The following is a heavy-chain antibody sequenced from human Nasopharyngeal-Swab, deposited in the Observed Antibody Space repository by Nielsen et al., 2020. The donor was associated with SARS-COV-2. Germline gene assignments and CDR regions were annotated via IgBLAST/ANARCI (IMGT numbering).Heavy chain of an antibody. V-gene: IGHV4-4*02. CDR2: IYHSGST. J-gene: IGHJ3*02. Sequence: WIRQPPGKGLEWIGEIYHSGSTNYNPSLKSRVTISVDKSKNQFSLKLSSVTAADTAVYYCASVGEAFDIWGQGTMVTVSS. D-gene: IGHD2-15*01. CDR3: ASVGEAFDI.